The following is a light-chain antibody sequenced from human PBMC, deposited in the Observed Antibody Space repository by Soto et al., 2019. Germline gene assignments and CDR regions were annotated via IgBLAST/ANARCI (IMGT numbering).Light chain of an antibody. CDR3: QQYGSSPWT. V-gene: IGKV3-20*01. CDR2: GAS. CDR1: QRVSSSY. J-gene: IGKJ1*01. Sequence: EIVLTQSPGTLSLSPGERATLSCRASQRVSSSYLAWYPQKPGQAPRLLIYGASSGATGIPDRYSGSGSGTDFTLTISRLEPEDFAVYYCQQYGSSPWTFGQGNKVEIK.